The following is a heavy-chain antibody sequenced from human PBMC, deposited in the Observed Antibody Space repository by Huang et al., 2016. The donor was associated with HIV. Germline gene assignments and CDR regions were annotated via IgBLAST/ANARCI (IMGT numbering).Heavy chain of an antibody. CDR3: ATGFDVFFDF. D-gene: IGHD3-9*01. V-gene: IGHV1-24*01. Sequence: QVQLVQSRAEVKKPGASVKVSCKVSEYTLTELSIHWGRQPPGKGLEWMGGFDPEIGETIYAQKFQRRVTMTEDTSTETAFMELSGLRPEDTAVYYCATGFDVFFDFWGQGTLVTVSS. CDR1: EYTLTELS. J-gene: IGHJ4*02. CDR2: FDPEIGET.